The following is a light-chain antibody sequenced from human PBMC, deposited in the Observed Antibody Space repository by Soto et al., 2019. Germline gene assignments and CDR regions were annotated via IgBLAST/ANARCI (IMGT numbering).Light chain of an antibody. V-gene: IGKV1-5*01. CDR3: QQDYNLPFT. CDR2: DAS. CDR1: QSISSW. Sequence: DIQMTQSPSTLSASVGDRVIITCRASQSISSWLAWYQQKPGKAPKFLIYDASTRATGIPARFSGSGSGTDFTLTISSLQAEDFAVYYCQQDYNLPFTFGQGTRLEI. J-gene: IGKJ5*01.